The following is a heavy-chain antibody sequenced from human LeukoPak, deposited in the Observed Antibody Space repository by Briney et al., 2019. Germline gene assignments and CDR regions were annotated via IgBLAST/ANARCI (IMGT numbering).Heavy chain of an antibody. V-gene: IGHV4-34*01. CDR2: INHSGST. CDR1: GGSFSGYY. Sequence: SETLSITCAVYGGSFSGYYWSWIRQPPRKGLEWIGEINHSGSTNYNPSLKSRVTISVDTSKNQFSLKLSSVTAADTAVYYCARRAYYYGSGSYGMDVWGKGTTVTVSS. CDR3: ARRAYYYGSGSYGMDV. J-gene: IGHJ6*04. D-gene: IGHD3-10*01.